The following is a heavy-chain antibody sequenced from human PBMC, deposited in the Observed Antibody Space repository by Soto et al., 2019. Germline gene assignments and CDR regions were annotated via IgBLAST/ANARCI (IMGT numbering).Heavy chain of an antibody. CDR1: GFTFSSYA. Sequence: EVQLLESGGGLVQPGGSLRLSCAASGFTFSSYAMSWVRQAPGKGLEWVSAISGSGGSTYYADSVKGRFTISRDNSKNTLYLQMNSLRAEDTAVYYCAFPSDIVVVVAALGPRGAFDIWGQGTMVTVSS. J-gene: IGHJ3*02. V-gene: IGHV3-23*01. CDR2: ISGSGGST. CDR3: AFPSDIVVVVAALGPRGAFDI. D-gene: IGHD2-15*01.